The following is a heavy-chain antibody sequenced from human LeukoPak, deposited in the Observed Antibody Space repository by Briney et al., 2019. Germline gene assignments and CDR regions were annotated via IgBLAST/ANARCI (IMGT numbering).Heavy chain of an antibody. D-gene: IGHD2-2*01. CDR1: GFTFSSYG. J-gene: IGHJ5*02. CDR3: ARGKEVVSADGNWFDP. V-gene: IGHV3-48*04. CDR2: ISGSGNNI. Sequence: GGSLRLSCAASGFTFSSYGMHWVRQAPGKGLEWVSYISGSGNNIYFADSVKGRFTISRDNAKNSLYLQMNNLRAEDSAVYYCARGKEVVSADGNWFDPWGQGTLVIVSS.